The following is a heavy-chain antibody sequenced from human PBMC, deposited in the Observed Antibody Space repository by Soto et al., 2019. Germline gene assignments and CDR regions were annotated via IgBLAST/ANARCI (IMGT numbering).Heavy chain of an antibody. CDR1: GGTFSSYA. Sequence: GASLKVSCKASGGTFSSYAISWVRQAPGQGLEWMGGIIPIFGTANYAQKFQGRVTITADKSTSTAYMELSSLRSEDTAVYYCASPPRGYSGYGGVYWGQGTLVTVSS. J-gene: IGHJ4*02. V-gene: IGHV1-69*06. CDR3: ASPPRGYSGYGGVY. D-gene: IGHD5-12*01. CDR2: IIPIFGTA.